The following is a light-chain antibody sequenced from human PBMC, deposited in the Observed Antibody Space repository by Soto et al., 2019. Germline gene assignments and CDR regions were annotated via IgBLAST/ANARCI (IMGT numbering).Light chain of an antibody. V-gene: IGKV3-11*01. J-gene: IGKJ1*01. CDR1: QSVSND. Sequence: EIVLTQSTATLSLSPGERATLSCRASQSVSNDLVWYRQKLGQPPRLLIYNASNRATGIPPRFSGSGSGTGFNLTISTVKPEDCAVYYCQQYGSSPWTLGQGTKVQIK. CDR3: QQYGSSPWT. CDR2: NAS.